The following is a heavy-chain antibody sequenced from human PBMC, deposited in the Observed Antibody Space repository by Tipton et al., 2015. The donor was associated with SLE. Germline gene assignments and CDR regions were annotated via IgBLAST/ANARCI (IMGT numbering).Heavy chain of an antibody. CDR1: GFTFSSYA. J-gene: IGHJ3*02. Sequence: SLRLSCAASGFTFSSYAMHWVRQAPGKGLEWVAVISYDGSNKYYADSVKGRFTISRDNSKNTLYLQMNSLRAEDTAVYYCARVNYGGNSGGRGDAFDIWGQGTMVTVSS. CDR2: ISYDGSNK. D-gene: IGHD4-23*01. CDR3: ARVNYGGNSGGRGDAFDI. V-gene: IGHV3-30*04.